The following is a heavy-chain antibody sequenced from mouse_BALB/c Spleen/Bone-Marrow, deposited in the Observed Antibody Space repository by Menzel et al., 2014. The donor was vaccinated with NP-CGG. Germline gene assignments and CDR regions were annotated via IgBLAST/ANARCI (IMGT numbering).Heavy chain of an antibody. CDR2: IDPSDSET. V-gene: IGHV1-74*01. CDR1: GYTFTSYW. CDR3: ARSHGYYPYWYFDV. D-gene: IGHD2-3*01. J-gene: IGHJ1*01. Sequence: VHLVESGDDLVKPGAPVKLSCKASGYTFTSYWMNWVKQRPGRGLEWIGRIDPSDSETHYNQKFKDKATLTVDKSSSTAYIQLSSLTSEDSAVYYCARSHGYYPYWYFDVWGAGTTVTVSS.